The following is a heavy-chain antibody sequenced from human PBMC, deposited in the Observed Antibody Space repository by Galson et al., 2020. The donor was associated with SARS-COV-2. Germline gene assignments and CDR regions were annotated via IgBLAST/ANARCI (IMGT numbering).Heavy chain of an antibody. CDR1: GFTLSRYS. CDR3: AREMGLSYYGMDV. J-gene: IGHJ6*02. V-gene: IGHV3-48*02. Sequence: GESLKISCAPSGFTLSRYSMNWVRQAPGKGLEWVSNISSFSPISYADSVKGRFTISRDNAKNSLYLQMNRLKEEDTAVYYCAREMGLSYYGMDVWGQGTTVTVSS. D-gene: IGHD3-16*01. CDR2: ISSFSPI.